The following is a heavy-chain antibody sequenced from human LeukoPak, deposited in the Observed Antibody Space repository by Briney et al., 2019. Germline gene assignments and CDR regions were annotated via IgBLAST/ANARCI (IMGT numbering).Heavy chain of an antibody. Sequence: GGSLRLSCVASGFTFSNYWMHWVRQPPGKGLVWVSRIYVDGRTTNYADSVKGRFTISRDNAKNTVYPEMNSLSVEDTATYYCIRDFRSADLWGQGTLVTVTS. CDR1: GFTFSNYW. CDR3: IRDFRSADL. V-gene: IGHV3-74*01. CDR2: IYVDGRTT. J-gene: IGHJ5*02.